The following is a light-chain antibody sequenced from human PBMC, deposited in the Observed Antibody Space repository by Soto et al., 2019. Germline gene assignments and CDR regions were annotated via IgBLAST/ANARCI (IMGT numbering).Light chain of an antibody. V-gene: IGKV3-20*01. CDR3: QQFGSSPGFT. CDR1: QSINNRY. Sequence: EIVLTQSPGTLSLSPGERATLSCRASQSINNRYLAWYQQKPGQAPRLLIYGASSRATGIPDRFSGSGSGNDFTLTISRLEPEDFSVYYCQQFGSSPGFTFGPGTKVDMK. CDR2: GAS. J-gene: IGKJ3*01.